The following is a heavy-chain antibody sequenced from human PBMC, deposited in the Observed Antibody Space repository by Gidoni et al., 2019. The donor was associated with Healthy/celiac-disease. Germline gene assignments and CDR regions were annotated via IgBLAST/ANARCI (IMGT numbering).Heavy chain of an antibody. CDR2: ISWNSGSI. D-gene: IGHD1-1*01. CDR3: AKDGLERARVPNWFDP. CDR1: GFPFDDYA. Sequence: EVQLVESGGGLVQPGRSLRLSCAASGFPFDDYAMHWVRQAPGKGLEWVSGISWNSGSIGYADSVKGRFTISRDNAKNSLYLQMNSLRAEDTALYYCAKDGLERARVPNWFDPWGQGTLVTVSS. J-gene: IGHJ5*02. V-gene: IGHV3-9*01.